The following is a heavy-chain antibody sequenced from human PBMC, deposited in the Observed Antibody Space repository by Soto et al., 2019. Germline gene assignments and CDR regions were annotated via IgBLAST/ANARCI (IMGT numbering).Heavy chain of an antibody. V-gene: IGHV1-69*01. Sequence: QVQLVQSGAEVKKPGSSVKVSCKASGGTFSSYAISWVRQAPGQGLEWMGGIIPIFGTANYAQKFQGRVTTTADEATSTAYMELSSLRSEDTAVYYCADGSGRYCRYYYYYGMDVWGQGTTVTVSS. D-gene: IGHD3-10*01. CDR1: GGTFSSYA. CDR3: ADGSGRYCRYYYYYGMDV. J-gene: IGHJ6*02. CDR2: IIPIFGTA.